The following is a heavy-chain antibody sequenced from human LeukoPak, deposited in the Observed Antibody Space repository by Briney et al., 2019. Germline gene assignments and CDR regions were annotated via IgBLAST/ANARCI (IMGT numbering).Heavy chain of an antibody. CDR1: GFTFSSYA. D-gene: IGHD1-26*01. V-gene: IGHV3-7*03. CDR2: IKKDGSQK. J-gene: IGHJ5*02. Sequence: AGRSLRLSCAASGFTFSSYAMHWVRQAPGKGPEWVATIKKDGSQKYYVDSVKGRFTISRDNAQNSLYLQMNSLRVEDTAIYSCARVGWELLNLHFDPWGQGTLVTVSS. CDR3: ARVGWELLNLHFDP.